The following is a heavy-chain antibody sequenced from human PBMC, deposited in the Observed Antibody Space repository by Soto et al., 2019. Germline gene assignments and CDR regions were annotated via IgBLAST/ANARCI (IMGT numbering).Heavy chain of an antibody. D-gene: IGHD3-10*01. CDR3: AREGGHGSGSYEVYYYYYGMDV. J-gene: IGHJ6*02. CDR1: GFTFSSYA. Sequence: QVQLVESGGGVVQPGRSLRLSCAASGFTFSSYAMHWVRQAPGKGLEWVAVISYDGSNKYYADSVKGRFTISRDNSKNTLYLQMNSLRAEDTAVYYCAREGGHGSGSYEVYYYYYGMDVWGQGTTVTVSS. V-gene: IGHV3-30-3*01. CDR2: ISYDGSNK.